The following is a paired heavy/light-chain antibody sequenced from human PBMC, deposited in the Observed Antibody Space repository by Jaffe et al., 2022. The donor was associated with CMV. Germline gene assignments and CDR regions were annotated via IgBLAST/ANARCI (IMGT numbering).Heavy chain of an antibody. J-gene: IGHJ6*02. CDR1: GGTFSSYV. Sequence: QVQLVQSGAEVKKPGSSVRVSCKVSGGTFSSYVINWVRLAPGQGLEWMGGSIPMYGTVNYAQKFQGRVTITAEESTTTAYMDLSSLRSEDTAVYYCARGYVTTTWTRNPRHYHGMDVWGQGTTVIVSS. CDR3: ARGYVTTTWTRNPRHYHGMDV. CDR2: SIPMYGTV. D-gene: IGHD3-16*01. V-gene: IGHV1-69*01.
Light chain of an antibody. CDR1: QSISNL. J-gene: IGKJ2*01. CDR3: HQYNSYIET. V-gene: IGKV1-5*03. CDR2: KAS. Sequence: DIQMTQSPSTLSASVGDRVTITCRASQSISNLLAWYQQKPGKAPKLLIYKASNLQSGVPSRFSGSGSGTEFTLTISSLQPDDFASYYCHQYNSYIETFGQGTKLEIK.